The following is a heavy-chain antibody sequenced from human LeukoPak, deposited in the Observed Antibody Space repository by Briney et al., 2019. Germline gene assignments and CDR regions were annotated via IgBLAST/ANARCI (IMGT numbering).Heavy chain of an antibody. CDR3: AKDRDGGPFDY. D-gene: IGHD2-15*01. CDR1: GFVFSKNG. J-gene: IGHJ4*02. V-gene: IGHV3-30*18. CDR2: ISYDGSNK. Sequence: GGSLRLSCATSGFVFSKNGMHWVRQAPGKGLEWVAVISYDGSNKYYADSVKGRFTISRDNSKNTLYLQMNSLRAEDTAVYYCAKDRDGGPFDYWGQGTLVTVSS.